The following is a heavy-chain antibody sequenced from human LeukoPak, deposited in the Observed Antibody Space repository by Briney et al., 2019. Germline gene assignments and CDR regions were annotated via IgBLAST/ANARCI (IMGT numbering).Heavy chain of an antibody. J-gene: IGHJ4*02. CDR1: GFTFSSYA. V-gene: IGHV3-23*01. CDR2: ISGSGGST. Sequence: GGSLRLSCAASGFTFSSYAMSWVRQAPGKGLEWVSAISGSGGSTYYADSVKGRFTISRDNSKNTLYLQMNSLRVEDTAVYYCAKANQWLVRQIHYFDYWGQGTLVTVSS. CDR3: AKANQWLVRQIHYFDY. D-gene: IGHD6-19*01.